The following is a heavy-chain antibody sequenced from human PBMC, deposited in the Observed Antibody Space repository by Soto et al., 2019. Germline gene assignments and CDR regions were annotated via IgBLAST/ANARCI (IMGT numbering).Heavy chain of an antibody. CDR3: VHGRDGYNKGAFDY. J-gene: IGHJ4*02. D-gene: IGHD5-12*01. V-gene: IGHV2-5*02. CDR2: IYWDDDK. CDR1: GFSLSTGGVG. Sequence: QITLKESGPTLVKPTQTLTLTCTFSGFSLSTGGVGVGWIRQPPGKALEWLAVIYWDDDKRYSPSLKSRLTITKDTPKNQVVLTMTNMDTVDTATDYCVHGRDGYNKGAFDYWGQGTLVTVSS.